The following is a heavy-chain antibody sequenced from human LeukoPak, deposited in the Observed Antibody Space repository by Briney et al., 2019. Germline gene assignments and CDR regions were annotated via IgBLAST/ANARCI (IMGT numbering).Heavy chain of an antibody. V-gene: IGHV3-21*01. CDR3: AREHAYYYDSSGTALTAEIKYYFDY. Sequence: GGSLRLSCAPSGFTFGSYRMSSVRHAPGRGLGCVLSISSSSGYTSYAHSVKGRFTISRDHAKNSLYLQMNSVPTEGTAVFYCAREHAYYYDSSGTALTAEIKYYFDYWGQGTLVTVSS. J-gene: IGHJ4*02. D-gene: IGHD3-22*01. CDR1: GFTFGSYR. CDR2: ISSSSGYT.